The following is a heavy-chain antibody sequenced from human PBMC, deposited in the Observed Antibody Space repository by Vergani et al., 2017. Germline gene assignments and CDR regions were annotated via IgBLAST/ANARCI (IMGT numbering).Heavy chain of an antibody. CDR3: ASQNTYGAGAGYFDY. Sequence: EVQLLESGGGLVQPGGSLRLSCAASGFTFDDYAMHWVRQAPGKGLEWVSGISWNSGSIGYADSVKGRFTISRDNAKNSLYLQMNSLRAEDTALYYCASQNTYGAGAGYFDYWGQGTLVTVSS. CDR2: ISWNSGSI. J-gene: IGHJ4*02. V-gene: IGHV3-9*01. D-gene: IGHD4-17*01. CDR1: GFTFDDYA.